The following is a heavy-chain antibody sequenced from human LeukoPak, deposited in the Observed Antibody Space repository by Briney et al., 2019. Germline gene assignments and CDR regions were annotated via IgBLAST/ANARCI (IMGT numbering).Heavy chain of an antibody. CDR1: GFTFSSYG. J-gene: IGHJ6*04. V-gene: IGHV3-33*01. D-gene: IGHD2-2*01. Sequence: GRSLRLSCAASGFTFSSYGMHWVRQAPGKGLEWVAVIWHDGSNKYYADSVKGRFTISRDNSKNTLYLQMNSLRAEDTAVYYCARGEDIVVVPAATTYYYYGMDVWGKGTTVTVSS. CDR2: IWHDGSNK. CDR3: ARGEDIVVVPAATTYYYYGMDV.